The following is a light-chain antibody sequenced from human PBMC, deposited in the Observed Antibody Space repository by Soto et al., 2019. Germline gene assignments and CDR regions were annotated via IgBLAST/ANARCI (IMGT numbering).Light chain of an antibody. CDR2: GAS. Sequence: EIVLTQSPGTLSLSPGERATLSCRASQSVSSSYLAWYQQKPGQAPRLLIYGASSRATGIPDRFSGSGSGTDFTLTVSRLGPEDFAVYYCQQYSNSPPWTFGQGTKVEIK. CDR1: QSVSSSY. V-gene: IGKV3-20*01. J-gene: IGKJ1*01. CDR3: QQYSNSPPWT.